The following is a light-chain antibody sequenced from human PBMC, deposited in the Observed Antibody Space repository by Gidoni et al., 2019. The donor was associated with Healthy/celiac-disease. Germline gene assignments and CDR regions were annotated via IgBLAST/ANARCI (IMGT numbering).Light chain of an antibody. CDR3: QQYNSYSPTT. V-gene: IGKV1-5*03. J-gene: IGKJ1*01. CDR1: QSISSW. CDR2: KAS. Sequence: DIQMTQSPSTLSASVGDRVTITCRASQSISSWLAWYQQKPGKAPKLLIYKASSLESGVPSRFSGSGSGTEFTFTISSLQPDDFATYYCQQYNSYSPTTFGQGTKVEIK.